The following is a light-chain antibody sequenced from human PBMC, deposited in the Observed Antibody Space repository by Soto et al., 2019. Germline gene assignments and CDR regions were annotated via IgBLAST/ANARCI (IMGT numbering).Light chain of an antibody. Sequence: QSALTQPPSAAGSPGQSVTISCTGTSSDVGGYNYVSWYQQHPGKAPKLMMYEVSKRPSGVPDRFSGSKSGNTASLTVSGLQAEDGADYYCSSYAGSNNLVVFGGGTKLTVL. CDR3: SSYAGSNNLVV. V-gene: IGLV2-8*01. CDR1: SSDVGGYNY. CDR2: EVS. J-gene: IGLJ2*01.